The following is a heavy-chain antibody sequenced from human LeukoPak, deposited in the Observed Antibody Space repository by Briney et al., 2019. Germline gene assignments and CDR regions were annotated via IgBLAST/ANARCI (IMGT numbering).Heavy chain of an antibody. D-gene: IGHD2-2*01. CDR1: GGSISSYY. Sequence: PSETLSLTCTVSGGSISSYYWSWIRQPPGKGLEWIGYIYYSGSTNYNPSLKSRVTISVDTSKNQFSLKLSSVTAADTAVYYCARSAPAAPTTRFNWFDPWGQGTLVTVSS. CDR3: ARSAPAAPTTRFNWFDP. CDR2: IYYSGST. V-gene: IGHV4-59*01. J-gene: IGHJ5*02.